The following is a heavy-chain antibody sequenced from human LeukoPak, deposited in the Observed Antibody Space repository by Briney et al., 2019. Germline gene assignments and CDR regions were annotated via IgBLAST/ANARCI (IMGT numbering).Heavy chain of an antibody. D-gene: IGHD3/OR15-3a*01. CDR1: GYSFTSYW. CDR3: VRSFGTGSSNYYFAY. J-gene: IGHJ4*02. V-gene: IGHV5-51*01. Sequence: GESLKISCKGSGYSFTSYWIGWVRQMPGKGLEWMGSIYPGDSDTRYSPSFQGQVTISADKSIRTAYLQWSSLKASDTAMYYCVRSFGTGSSNYYFAYWGQGTLVTVSS. CDR2: IYPGDSDT.